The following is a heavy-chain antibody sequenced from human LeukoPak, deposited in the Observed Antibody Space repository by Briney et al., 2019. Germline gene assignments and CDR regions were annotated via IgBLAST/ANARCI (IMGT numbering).Heavy chain of an antibody. CDR1: GGSISSYY. CDR2: IYHSGST. CDR3: ARAPTTVDN. D-gene: IGHD4-23*01. J-gene: IGHJ4*02. V-gene: IGHV4-59*08. Sequence: SETLSLTCTVSGGSISSYYWSWIRQPPGKGLEWIGSIYHSGSTYYNPSLKSRVTISVDTSKNQFSLKLSSVTAADTAVYYCARAPTTVDNWGQGTLVTVSS.